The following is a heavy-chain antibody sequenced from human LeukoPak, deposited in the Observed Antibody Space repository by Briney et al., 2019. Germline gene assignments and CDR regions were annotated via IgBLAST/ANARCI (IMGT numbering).Heavy chain of an antibody. CDR2: IIPIFGTA. J-gene: IGHJ6*03. Sequence: ASVKVSCKASGGTFSSYAISWVRQAPGQGLESMGGIIPIFGTANYAQKFQGRVTITTDESTSTAYMELSSLRSEDTAVYYYARGPANYYYYYYMDVWGKGTTVTVSS. CDR1: GGTFSSYA. CDR3: ARGPANYYYYYYMDV. V-gene: IGHV1-69*05.